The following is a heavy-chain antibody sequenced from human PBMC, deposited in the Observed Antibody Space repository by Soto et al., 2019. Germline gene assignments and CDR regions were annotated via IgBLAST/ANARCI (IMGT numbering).Heavy chain of an antibody. CDR2: ILGSGGDT. CDR1: GFTFRTNG. CDR3: AGHGGYSY. V-gene: IGHV3-23*01. Sequence: GGSLRLSCAATGFTFRTNGMSWFRQAPGKGLEWVSSILGSGGDTYCADSLKGRFTISRDNSKNTLYLQLNSLGAEDTALYYCAGHGGYSYLGQGTLVTVSS. D-gene: IGHD2-15*01. J-gene: IGHJ4*02.